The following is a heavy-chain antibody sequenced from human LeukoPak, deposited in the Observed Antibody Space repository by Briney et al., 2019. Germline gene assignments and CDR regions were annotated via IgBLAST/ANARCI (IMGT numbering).Heavy chain of an antibody. CDR2: IHYSGST. D-gene: IGHD5-12*01. V-gene: IGHV4-39*01. CDR3: ARWGASGYIT. J-gene: IGHJ4*02. Sequence: SSETLSLTCTVSGGSISSSSYYWGWIRQPPGKGLEWIGSIHYSGSTYYNPSLKSRVTISVGTSKNQFSLKLSSVTAADAAVYYCARWGASGYITWGQGTLVTVSS. CDR1: GGSISSSSYY.